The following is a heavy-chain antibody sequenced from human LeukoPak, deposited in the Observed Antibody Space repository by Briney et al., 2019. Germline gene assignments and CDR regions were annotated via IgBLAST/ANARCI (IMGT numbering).Heavy chain of an antibody. D-gene: IGHD3-10*01. CDR2: ISSNGGST. V-gene: IGHV3-64*01. CDR1: GFTFSSYA. J-gene: IGHJ4*02. CDR3: ARGQRSTLLWFGELFPSFDY. Sequence: GGSLRLSCAASGFTFSSYAMHWVRQAPGKGLEYVSAISSNGGSTYYANSVKGRFTISRDNSKNTLYLQMGSLRAEDMAVYYCARGQRSTLLWFGELFPSFDYWGQGTLVTVSS.